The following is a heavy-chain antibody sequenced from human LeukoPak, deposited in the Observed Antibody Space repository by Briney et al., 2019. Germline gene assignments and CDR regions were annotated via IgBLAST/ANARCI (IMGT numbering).Heavy chain of an antibody. Sequence: GESLRLSCAASGFTFGSYAMSWVRQAPGKGLEWVSFITPNADRASYADSVKGRFTISRDNPRNTLYMQMNSLRDEDTAVYYCAIMHGYYDGSGYWVQWGQGTLVTVSS. D-gene: IGHD3-22*01. CDR2: ITPNADRA. CDR3: AIMHGYYDGSGYWVQ. J-gene: IGHJ1*01. V-gene: IGHV3-23*01. CDR1: GFTFGSYA.